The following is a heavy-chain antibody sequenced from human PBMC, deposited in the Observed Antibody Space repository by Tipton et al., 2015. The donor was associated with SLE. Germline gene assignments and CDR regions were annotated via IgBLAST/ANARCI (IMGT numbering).Heavy chain of an antibody. D-gene: IGHD6-19*01. J-gene: IGHJ4*02. CDR3: ARDPVAGRGIDY. CDR2: IYTSGST. CDR1: GGSISSGSHY. V-gene: IGHV4-61*02. Sequence: LRLSCTVSGGSISSGSHYWSWIRQPAGKGLEWIGRIYTSGSTNYNPSLKGRVTISVDTSKNQFSLELSSVTAADTAVYYCARDPVAGRGIDYWGQGTLVTVSS.